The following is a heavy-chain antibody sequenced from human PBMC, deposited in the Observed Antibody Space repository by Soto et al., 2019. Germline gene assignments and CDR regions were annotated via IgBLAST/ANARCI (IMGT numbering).Heavy chain of an antibody. J-gene: IGHJ4*02. CDR3: ARLGPRTTGEGVGYFDY. Sequence: QVQLVQSGAEVKKPGSSVKVCCKASGGTFSSYTISWVRQAPGQGLEWMGRIIPILGIANYAQKFQGRVTITADKSTSTAYMELSSLRSEDTAVYYCARLGPRTTGEGVGYFDYWGQGTLVTVSS. CDR1: GGTFSSYT. D-gene: IGHD1-1*01. V-gene: IGHV1-69*02. CDR2: IIPILGIA.